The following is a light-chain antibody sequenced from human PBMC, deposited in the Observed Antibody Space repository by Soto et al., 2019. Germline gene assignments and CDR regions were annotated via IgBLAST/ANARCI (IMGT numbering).Light chain of an antibody. Sequence: EIVLTQSPATLPLSPAASAPLFCTASQSVSSYLAWYQQKPGQAPRLLIYDASNRATGIPARFSGSGSGTDFSLTISSLEPEDFAVYYCQQRSDWPRTFGQGTKVDIK. CDR3: QQRSDWPRT. J-gene: IGKJ1*01. CDR2: DAS. CDR1: QSVSSY. V-gene: IGKV3-11*01.